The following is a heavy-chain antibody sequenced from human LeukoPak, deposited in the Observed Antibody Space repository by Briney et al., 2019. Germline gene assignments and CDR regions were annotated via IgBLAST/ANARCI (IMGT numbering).Heavy chain of an antibody. CDR1: GFTFSIYS. V-gene: IGHV3-21*01. J-gene: IGHJ3*02. CDR3: ASRGGGIAAAGDAFDI. Sequence: GGSLRLSCAGSGFTFSIYSMDWVRQAPGKGLECFSSISSSSSYIYYADSVKGRFTISRDNAKNSLYLQMDSLRAEDTAVYYCASRGGGIAAAGDAFDIWGQGTMVTVSS. D-gene: IGHD6-13*01. CDR2: ISSSSSYI.